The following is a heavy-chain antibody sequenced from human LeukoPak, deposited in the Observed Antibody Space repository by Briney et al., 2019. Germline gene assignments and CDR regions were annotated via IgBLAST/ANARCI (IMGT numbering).Heavy chain of an antibody. CDR2: ISDSGGST. CDR1: GFTFSSYA. J-gene: IGHJ4*02. V-gene: IGHV3-23*01. CDR3: AKCHISSWYEFDY. D-gene: IGHD6-13*01. Sequence: GGSLRLSCAASGFTFSSYAMNWVRQAPGKGLEWVSAISDSGGSTYYADSVKGRFTVSRDNSKNTLYLQMNSLRAENTAVYYCAKCHISSWYEFDYWGQGTLVTVSS.